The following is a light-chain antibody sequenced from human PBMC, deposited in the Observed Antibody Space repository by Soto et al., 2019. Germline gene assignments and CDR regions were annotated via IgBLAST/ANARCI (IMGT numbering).Light chain of an antibody. J-gene: IGLJ3*02. CDR2: LEGSGSY. Sequence: QPVLTQSSSASASLGSSVKLTCTLSSGHSSNIIAWHQHQPGKAPRFLMRLEGSGSYNKGSGVPDRFSGSRSGADRYLTISNLQSEDEADYYCETWDSDTRVFGGGTKLTVL. V-gene: IGLV4-60*03. CDR1: SGHSSNI. CDR3: ETWDSDTRV.